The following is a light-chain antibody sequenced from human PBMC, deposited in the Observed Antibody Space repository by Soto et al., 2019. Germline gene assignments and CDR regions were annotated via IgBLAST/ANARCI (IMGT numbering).Light chain of an antibody. CDR2: EGN. CDR1: SRDVGGYNL. CDR3: CSYAGFSTFV. J-gene: IGLJ1*01. V-gene: IGLV2-23*03. Sequence: QSALTQPASVCGSPGQSITISCTGTSRDVGGYNLVSWYQQHPGKAPKLMIYEGNKRPSGVSHRFSGSKSGNTASLTISGLQAEDEADYYCCSYAGFSTFVFGSGTKVTVL.